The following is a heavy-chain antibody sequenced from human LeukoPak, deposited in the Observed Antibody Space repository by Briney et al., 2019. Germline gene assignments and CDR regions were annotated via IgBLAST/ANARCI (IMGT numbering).Heavy chain of an antibody. V-gene: IGHV1-69*13. J-gene: IGHJ2*01. CDR2: IIPIFGTA. D-gene: IGHD5-24*01. CDR3: AREGDGYNSSWYFDL. CDR1: GGTFRSYA. Sequence: ASVKVSCKASGGTFRSYAISWVRQAPGQGLEWMGGIIPIFGTANYAQKFQGRVTITADESTSTAYMELSSLRSEDTAVYYCAREGDGYNSSWYFDLWGRGTLVTVSS.